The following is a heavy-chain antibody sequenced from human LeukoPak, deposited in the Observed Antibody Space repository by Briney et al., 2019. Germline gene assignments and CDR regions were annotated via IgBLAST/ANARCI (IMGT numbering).Heavy chain of an antibody. CDR1: GFTFSRYW. Sequence: GGSLRLSCAASGFTFSRYWMHWLRQGPGKGLVWVSRISTDGSSSTYADSVKGRFTISRDDGKNTLYLQMNSLRAEDTAVYYCASYLTSIPSGMDVWGQGTTVIVSS. D-gene: IGHD2/OR15-2a*01. CDR3: ASYLTSIPSGMDV. CDR2: ISTDGSSS. J-gene: IGHJ6*02. V-gene: IGHV3-74*01.